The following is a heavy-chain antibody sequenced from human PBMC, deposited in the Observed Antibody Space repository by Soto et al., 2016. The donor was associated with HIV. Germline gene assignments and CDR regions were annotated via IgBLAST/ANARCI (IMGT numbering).Heavy chain of an antibody. CDR3: AKQALNYDSSGYYLQH. Sequence: QVQLVQSGAEVKKPGASVKVSCKASGYTFTSYGISWVRQAPGQGLEWVGWINPNSGETNYAQKLQGRVTMTTDTSTSTAYMELRSLRSDDTAVYYCAKQALNYDSSGYYLQHWGQGTLVTVSS. CDR2: INPNSGET. V-gene: IGHV1-18*01. J-gene: IGHJ1*01. CDR1: GYTFTSYG. D-gene: IGHD3-22*01.